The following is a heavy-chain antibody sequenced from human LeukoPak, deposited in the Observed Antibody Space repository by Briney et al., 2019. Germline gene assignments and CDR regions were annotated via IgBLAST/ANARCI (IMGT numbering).Heavy chain of an antibody. CDR2: IRDYNGNT. D-gene: IGHD3-9*01. CDR1: GYTFTRYG. CDR3: AREPYYDILTGPTSLGAFEI. Sequence: AAVTVSFMASGYTFTRYGISWVRQPPGQGLEWMGWIRDYNGNTNYAQKLQGRVTMTTDTSTSTAYMEMRSLRSDDTAVYYCAREPYYDILTGPTSLGAFEIWGQGTMVTVSS. V-gene: IGHV1-18*01. J-gene: IGHJ3*02.